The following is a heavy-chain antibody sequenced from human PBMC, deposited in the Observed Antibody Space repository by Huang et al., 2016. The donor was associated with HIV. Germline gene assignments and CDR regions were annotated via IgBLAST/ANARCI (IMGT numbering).Heavy chain of an antibody. Sequence: QVRLQQWGGGLVRPSETLSRTCAVYGGPFSTHYWSWIRPSPGKGLEWIAEIKYNGHANFNPSLRSRVSISVDTSKTQFSLNVTSGTAADTAIYYCARGRDTTEMDTVDDALDVWDQGTLVIVSS. D-gene: IGHD1-1*01. CDR2: IKYNGHA. V-gene: IGHV4-34*02. CDR1: GGPFSTHY. CDR3: ARGRDTTEMDTVDDALDV. J-gene: IGHJ3*01.